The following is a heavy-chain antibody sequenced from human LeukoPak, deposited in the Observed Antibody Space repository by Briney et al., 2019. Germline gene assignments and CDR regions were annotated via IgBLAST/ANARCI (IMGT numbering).Heavy chain of an antibody. CDR3: ARNPRSGYFPHYHYYGMDV. J-gene: IGHJ6*02. D-gene: IGHD3-3*01. V-gene: IGHV4-59*01. CDR2: IYYSGTT. Sequence: SETLSLTCTVSGGSINSYYWSWIRRPPGKGLEWIGYIYYSGTTNYNPSLKSRVTISVDTSKNQFSLKLSSVTAADTAVYYCARNPRSGYFPHYHYYGMDVWGQGTTVTVSS. CDR1: GGSINSYY.